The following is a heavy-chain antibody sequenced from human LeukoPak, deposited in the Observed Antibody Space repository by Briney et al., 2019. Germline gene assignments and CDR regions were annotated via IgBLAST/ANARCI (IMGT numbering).Heavy chain of an antibody. Sequence: GGSLRLSCAASGITFSSYAMSWVRQAPGKGLEWVSAISASGGSTYYADSVKGRFTISRDNSKNTVYLQMNSLRAEDTAICYCAPNWNLDYWGQGSLVTVSS. CDR3: APNWNLDY. CDR1: GITFSSYA. D-gene: IGHD1-1*01. CDR2: ISASGGST. J-gene: IGHJ4*02. V-gene: IGHV3-23*01.